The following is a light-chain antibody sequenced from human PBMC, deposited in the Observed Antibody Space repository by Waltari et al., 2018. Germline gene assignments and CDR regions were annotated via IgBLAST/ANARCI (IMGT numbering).Light chain of an antibody. J-gene: IGLJ2*01. CDR3: QSYDSTLSGHVI. CDR2: NDN. Sequence: QSVLTQPPSVSGAPGQRVSISCTGSSSNIAADYHVHWYQQVPGAAPKLLIYNDNSRPSGVPDRFSGSKSGTSASLAITGLQADDEAYYYCQSYDSTLSGHVIFGGGTKLTVL. V-gene: IGLV1-40*01. CDR1: SSNIAADYH.